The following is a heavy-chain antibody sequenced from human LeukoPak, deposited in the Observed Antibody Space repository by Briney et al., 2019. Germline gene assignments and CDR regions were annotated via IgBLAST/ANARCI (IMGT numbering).Heavy chain of an antibody. D-gene: IGHD6-6*01. CDR2: INPNSGGT. CDR3: ARSPRVEQLQSLDY. V-gene: IGHV1-2*02. Sequence: ASVKVSCKASGYTFTGYYMHWVRQAPGQGLEWMGWINPNSGGTNYAQKFQGRVTMTRDTSISTAYMELGRLRSDDTAVYYCARSPRVEQLQSLDYWGQGTLVTVSS. CDR1: GYTFTGYY. J-gene: IGHJ4*02.